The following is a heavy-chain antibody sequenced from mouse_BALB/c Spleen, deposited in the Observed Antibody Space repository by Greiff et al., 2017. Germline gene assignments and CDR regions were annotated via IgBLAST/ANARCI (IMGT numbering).Heavy chain of an antibody. CDR3: ARSNWELGYYFDY. Sequence: QVQLQQSGAELAKPGASVKMSCKASGYTFTSYWMHWVKQRPGQGLEWIGYINPSTGYTEYNQKFKDKATLTADKSSSTAYMQLSSLTSEDSAVYYCARSNWELGYYFDYWGQGTTLTVSS. D-gene: IGHD4-1*01. V-gene: IGHV1-7*01. CDR1: GYTFTSYW. CDR2: INPSTGYT. J-gene: IGHJ2*01.